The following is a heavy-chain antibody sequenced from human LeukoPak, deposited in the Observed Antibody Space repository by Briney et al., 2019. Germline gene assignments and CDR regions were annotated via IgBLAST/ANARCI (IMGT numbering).Heavy chain of an antibody. Sequence: QPGRPLRLSCAASGFTLSSYRMHWVRQAPGKGLEWVAVIWYDGSNIHSADYVKGRFTISRDNSPNTLYPHMNCLKASDTAMYYCARPAYRRTLDYWGQGTLVTVSS. CDR3: ARPAYRRTLDY. D-gene: IGHD4-11*01. V-gene: IGHV3-33*01. J-gene: IGHJ4*02. CDR2: IWYDGSNI. CDR1: GFTLSSYR.